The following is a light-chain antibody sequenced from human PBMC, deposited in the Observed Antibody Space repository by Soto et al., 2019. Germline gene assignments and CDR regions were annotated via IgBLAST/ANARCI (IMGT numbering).Light chain of an antibody. CDR3: QQSYSTLLIT. V-gene: IGKV1-39*01. CDR1: QSISTY. Sequence: DIQMTQSPSSLSASVGDRVTITCRASQSISTYLNWYQQKPGKAPKLLIYAASDLQSGVPSRFSGRGSGTDFTLTISSLQPEDFATYYCQQSYSTLLITFGHGTRLEIK. CDR2: AAS. J-gene: IGKJ5*01.